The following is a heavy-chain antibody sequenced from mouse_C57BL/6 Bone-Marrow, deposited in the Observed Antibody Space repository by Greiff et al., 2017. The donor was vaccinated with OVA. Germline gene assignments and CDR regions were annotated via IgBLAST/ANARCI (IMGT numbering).Heavy chain of an antibody. D-gene: IGHD2-4*01. CDR2: ISSGGDYI. Sequence: EVMLVESGEGLVKPGGSLKLSCAASGFTFSSYAMSWVRQTPEKRLEWVAYISSGGDYIYYADTVKGRFTISRDNARNTLYLQMSSLKSEDTAMYYCTRDLYDYAWFAYWGQGTLVTVSA. J-gene: IGHJ3*01. V-gene: IGHV5-9-1*02. CDR1: GFTFSSYA. CDR3: TRDLYDYAWFAY.